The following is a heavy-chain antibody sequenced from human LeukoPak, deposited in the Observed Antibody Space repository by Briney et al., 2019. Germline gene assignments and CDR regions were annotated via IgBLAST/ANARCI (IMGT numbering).Heavy chain of an antibody. CDR2: IKSKTDGGTT. D-gene: IGHD5-12*01. CDR1: GFIFSNAW. V-gene: IGHV3-15*07. J-gene: IGHJ4*02. Sequence: GGSLRLSCAASGFIFSNAWMNWVRQAPGKGLEWVGRIKSKTDGGTTDYAAPVKGRFTISRDDSKNTLYLQMNSLKTEDTAVYYCTTEIDVDIVATITFYVDYWGQGTLVTVSS. CDR3: TTEIDVDIVATITFYVDY.